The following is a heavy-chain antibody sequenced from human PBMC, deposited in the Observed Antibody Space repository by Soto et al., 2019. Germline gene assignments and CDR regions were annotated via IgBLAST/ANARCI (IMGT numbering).Heavy chain of an antibody. CDR2: TYYRSRWYN. CDR3: AVNYSGGMDV. CDR1: GDSVSGNSAA. V-gene: IGHV6-1*01. Sequence: SPTLSLPCAISGDSVSGNSAAWNWIRQSPSRGLEWLGRTYYRSRWYNDYAVSVKSLITVTPDTSKNQCSLHLNSVTPEDTAVYYCAVNYSGGMDVWGQGXTVTVSS. D-gene: IGHD3-10*01. J-gene: IGHJ6*02.